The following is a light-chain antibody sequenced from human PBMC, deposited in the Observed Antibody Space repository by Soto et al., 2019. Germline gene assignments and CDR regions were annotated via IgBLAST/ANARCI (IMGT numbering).Light chain of an antibody. J-gene: IGLJ1*01. CDR1: SSDVGGYNY. CDR3: SSYAGSNNYV. Sequence: QSVLTQPPSASGSPEQSVTISCTGTSSDVGGYNYVSWYQQHPGKVPKLMIYEVTKRPSGVPDRFSGSKSGDTASLTVSGLQAEDEADYYCSSYAGSNNYVFGTGTKVTVL. CDR2: EVT. V-gene: IGLV2-8*01.